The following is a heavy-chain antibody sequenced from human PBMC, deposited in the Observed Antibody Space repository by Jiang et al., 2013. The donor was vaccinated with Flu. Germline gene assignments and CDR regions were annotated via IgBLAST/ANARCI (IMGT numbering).Heavy chain of an antibody. CDR1: GGSISSYY. V-gene: IGHV4-59*01. Sequence: GPGLVKPSETLSLTCTVSGGSISSYYWSWIRQPPGKGLEWIGYIYYSGSTNYNPSLKSRVTISVDTSKNQFSLKLSSVTAADTAVYYCARMLAARPLEDLGMDVWGQGTTVTVSS. J-gene: IGHJ6*02. CDR3: ARMLAARPLEDLGMDV. D-gene: IGHD6-6*01. CDR2: IYYSGST.